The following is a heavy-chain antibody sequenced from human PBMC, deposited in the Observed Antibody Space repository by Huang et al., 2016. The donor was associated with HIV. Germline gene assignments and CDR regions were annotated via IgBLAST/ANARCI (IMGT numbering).Heavy chain of an antibody. CDR3: ARHFSYYDSSGYTPWDAFDI. Sequence: QLQLQGSGPGLVKPSETLSLTCTVSGGSITSSSYYWGWIRQPPGKGLERVGSIYYSGSTDSNPSLKSRVTVSVDTAKNQFSLKLSSVTAADTAVYYCARHFSYYDSSGYTPWDAFDIWGQGTMVTVSS. D-gene: IGHD3-22*01. CDR1: GGSITSSSYY. CDR2: IYYSGST. V-gene: IGHV4-39*01. J-gene: IGHJ3*02.